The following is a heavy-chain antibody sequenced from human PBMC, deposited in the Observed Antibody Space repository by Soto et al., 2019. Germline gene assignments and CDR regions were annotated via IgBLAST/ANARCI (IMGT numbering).Heavy chain of an antibody. CDR3: ARAMSSGSYFDY. CDR1: GFTFSSYA. J-gene: IGHJ4*02. Sequence: PGESLKISCAASGFTFSSYAMSWVRQAPGKGLEWVSAISGSGGSTYYADSVKGRFTISRDNSKNTLYLQMNSLRAEDTAVYYCARAMSSGSYFDYWGQGTLVTVSS. V-gene: IGHV3-23*01. CDR2: ISGSGGST. D-gene: IGHD1-26*01.